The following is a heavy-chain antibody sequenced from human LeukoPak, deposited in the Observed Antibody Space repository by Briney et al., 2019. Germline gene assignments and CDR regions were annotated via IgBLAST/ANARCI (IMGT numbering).Heavy chain of an antibody. D-gene: IGHD4-23*01. CDR3: STGPRSLPY. V-gene: IGHV3-11*01. CDR2: MSGMCHDI. CDR1: GLSFRDSY. Sequence: PGGSLRLSCVVSGLSFRDSYMTWMRQTPGMGLDTLAYMSGMCHDIYYADSVKGRFTISRYNSKNSLYLQMNSLTPEATALYYCSTGPRSLPYWGPGTLVTVSS. J-gene: IGHJ4*01.